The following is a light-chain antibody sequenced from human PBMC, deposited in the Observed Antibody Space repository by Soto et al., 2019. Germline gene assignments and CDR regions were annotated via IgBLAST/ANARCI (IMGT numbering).Light chain of an antibody. Sequence: DIQLTQSPSFLSASVGDRVTITCLASQSISSYLNWYQQKPGKAPQLLIYAASSLQSGVPSRFSGSVSGTDFTLTISSLQPEDFATYYCQQSYSTPRTFGQGTKVDIK. CDR1: QSISSY. V-gene: IGKV1-39*01. CDR3: QQSYSTPRT. J-gene: IGKJ1*01. CDR2: AAS.